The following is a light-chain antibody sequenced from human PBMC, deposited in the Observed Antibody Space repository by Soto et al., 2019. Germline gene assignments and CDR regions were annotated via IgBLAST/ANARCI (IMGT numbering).Light chain of an antibody. V-gene: IGLV2-14*01. CDR2: DVS. CDR1: SSDVGGYNY. Sequence: QSLLTQPASVSGSPGQSSTISCPGTSSDVGGYNYVSWYQQHPGKAPKLMIYDVSNRPSGVSNRFSGSKSGNTASLTISGLQAEDEADYYCSSYTSSSTPYVFGTGTKVTVL. CDR3: SSYTSSSTPYV. J-gene: IGLJ1*01.